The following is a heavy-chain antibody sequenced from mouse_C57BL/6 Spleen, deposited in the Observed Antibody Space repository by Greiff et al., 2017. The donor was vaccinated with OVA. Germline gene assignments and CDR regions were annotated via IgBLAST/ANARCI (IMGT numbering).Heavy chain of an antibody. Sequence: QVQLKESGAELVRPGASVKLSCKASGYTFTDYYINWVKQRPGQGLEWIARIYPGSGNTYYNEKFKGKATLTAEKSSSTAYMQLSSLTSEDSAVYFCARRRDYDYDGDWYFDVWGTGTTVTVSS. D-gene: IGHD2-4*01. V-gene: IGHV1-76*01. CDR1: GYTFTDYY. J-gene: IGHJ1*03. CDR3: ARRRDYDYDGDWYFDV. CDR2: IYPGSGNT.